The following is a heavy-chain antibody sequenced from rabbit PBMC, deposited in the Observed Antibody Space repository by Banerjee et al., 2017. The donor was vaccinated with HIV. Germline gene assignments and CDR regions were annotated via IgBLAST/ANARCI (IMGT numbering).Heavy chain of an antibody. Sequence: AFSLSNKYVMCWVRQAPGKGLEWIACINTISGDTVYATWAKGRFTISKTSSTTVTLQMTSLTAADTATYFCARWAYAGGGDADLWGPGTLVTVS. CDR3: ARWAYAGGGDADL. D-gene: IGHD4-2*01. CDR1: AFSLSNKYV. V-gene: IGHV1S40*01. CDR2: INTISGDT. J-gene: IGHJ4*01.